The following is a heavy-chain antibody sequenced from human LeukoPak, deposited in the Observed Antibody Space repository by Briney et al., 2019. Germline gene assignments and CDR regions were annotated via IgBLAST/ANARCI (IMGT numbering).Heavy chain of an antibody. J-gene: IGHJ4*02. D-gene: IGHD3-22*01. CDR1: GGTFSSYT. V-gene: IGHV1-8*02. Sequence: ASVKVSCKASGGTFSSYTISWVRQAPGQGLEWMGWMNPNSGNTGYAQKFQGRVTMTRNTSISTAYMELSSLRSEDTAVYYCARYYYDSSGYYYWGQGTLVTVSS. CDR3: ARYYYDSSGYYY. CDR2: MNPNSGNT.